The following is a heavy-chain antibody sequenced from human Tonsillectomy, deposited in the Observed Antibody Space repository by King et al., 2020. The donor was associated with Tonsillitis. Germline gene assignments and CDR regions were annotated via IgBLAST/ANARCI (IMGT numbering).Heavy chain of an antibody. D-gene: IGHD5-12*01. Sequence: QLKESGPGLVKPSETLSLNCTVSGGSISSYYWSWIRQPPGKGLEWIGYIYYSGSTNYNPSLKSRVTISVDTSKNQFSLKLSSVTAADTAVYYCARVDLRKSDYVDYWGQGTLVTVSS. CDR1: GGSISSYY. CDR2: IYYSGST. CDR3: ARVDLRKSDYVDY. V-gene: IGHV4-59*01. J-gene: IGHJ4*02.